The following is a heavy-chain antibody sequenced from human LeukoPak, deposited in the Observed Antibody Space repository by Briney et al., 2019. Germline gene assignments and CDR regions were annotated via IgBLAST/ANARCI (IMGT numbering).Heavy chain of an antibody. V-gene: IGHV4-39*01. J-gene: IGHJ4*02. CDR1: GGSISSSSYY. D-gene: IGHD6-13*01. Sequence: SETLSLTCTVSGGSISSSSYYWGWIRQPPGKGLEWIGSIYYSGSTYYSPSLKSRVTISVDTSKNQFSLKLSSVTAADTAVYYCARRKYSSSWYFDYWGQGTLVTVSS. CDR3: ARRKYSSSWYFDY. CDR2: IYYSGST.